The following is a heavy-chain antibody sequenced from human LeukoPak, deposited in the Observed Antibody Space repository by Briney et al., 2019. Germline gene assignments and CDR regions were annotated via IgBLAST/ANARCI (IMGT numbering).Heavy chain of an antibody. CDR3: ARGIQEGFDC. D-gene: IGHD1-1*01. V-gene: IGHV1-69*13. J-gene: IGHJ4*02. CDR2: IIPILGTA. CDR1: GGTFSIYA. Sequence: GASVKVSCKASGGTFSIYAMNWVRQAPGQGLEWMGGIIPILGTANYAQKFQGRVTITADESTTTAYMELSSLRSEDTAVYYCARGIQEGFDCWGQGTLVSVSS.